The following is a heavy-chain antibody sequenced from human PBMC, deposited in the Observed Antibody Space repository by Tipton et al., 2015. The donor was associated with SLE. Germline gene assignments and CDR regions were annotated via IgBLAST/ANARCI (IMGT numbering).Heavy chain of an antibody. J-gene: IGHJ4*02. CDR2: INSDGSST. CDR3: ARVSWEYSSGQEPYFDY. CDR1: GFTFSSYW. D-gene: IGHD6-19*01. V-gene: IGHV3-74*01. Sequence: SLRLSCAASGFTFSSYWMHWVRQAPGKGLVWVSRINSDGSSTSYADSVKGRFTISRDNAKNTLYLQMNSLRAEDTAVYYCARVSWEYSSGQEPYFDYWGQGPLVTVSS.